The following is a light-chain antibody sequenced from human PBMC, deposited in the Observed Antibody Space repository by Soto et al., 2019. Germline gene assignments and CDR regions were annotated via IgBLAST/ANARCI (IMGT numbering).Light chain of an antibody. V-gene: IGKV2-28*01. CDR1: QSLLQSNGNNH. CDR2: LGS. Sequence: DIVLTQSPLSLPVTPGEPASISCRSSQSLLQSNGNNHVDWYLQRPGQSPQLLLYLGSSRASGVPDRFSGSGAGTEFCLEISRVEAEDVGVYYCLQAAQSPLTFGQGTRLEIK. J-gene: IGKJ5*01. CDR3: LQAAQSPLT.